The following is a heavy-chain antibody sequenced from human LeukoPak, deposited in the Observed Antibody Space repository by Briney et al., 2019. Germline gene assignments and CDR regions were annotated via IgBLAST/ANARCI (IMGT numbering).Heavy chain of an antibody. J-gene: IGHJ4*02. V-gene: IGHV3-21*01. CDR2: ISSSSSYI. CDR1: GFTFSNYW. D-gene: IGHD3-22*01. Sequence: GGSLRLSCAASGFTFSNYWMHWVRQAPGKGLEWVSSISSSSSYIYYADSVKGRFTISRDNAKNSLYLQMNSLRAEDTAVYYCARAYYDSPGDYWGQGTLVTVSS. CDR3: ARAYYDSPGDY.